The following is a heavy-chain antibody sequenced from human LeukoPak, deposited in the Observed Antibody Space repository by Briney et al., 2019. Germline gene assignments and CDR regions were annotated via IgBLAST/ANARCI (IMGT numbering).Heavy chain of an antibody. CDR2: INPSGGST. CDR3: ARAGNPYYYMDV. CDR1: GYTFTSYY. J-gene: IGHJ6*03. Sequence: ASVKVSCKASGYTFTSYYMHWVRQAPGQGLEWMGIINPSGGSTSYAQKFQGRVTMTRDMSTSTVYLELSSLRSEDTAVYYCARAGNPYYYMDVWRKGTTVPVSS. V-gene: IGHV1-46*01. D-gene: IGHD2/OR15-2a*01.